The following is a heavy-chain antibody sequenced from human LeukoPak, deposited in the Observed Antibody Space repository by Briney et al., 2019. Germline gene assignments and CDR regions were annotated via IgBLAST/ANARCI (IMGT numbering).Heavy chain of an antibody. CDR1: GFTFSSYG. D-gene: IGHD5-12*01. Sequence: PGRSLRLSWAASGFTFSSYGVHWVRQAPGKGLEWVAVISYDGSNKYYADSVKGRFTISRDNSKNTLYLQMNSLRAEDTAVYYCAKLGRIVATIDYYYGMDVWGQGTTVTVSS. J-gene: IGHJ6*02. V-gene: IGHV3-30*18. CDR2: ISYDGSNK. CDR3: AKLGRIVATIDYYYGMDV.